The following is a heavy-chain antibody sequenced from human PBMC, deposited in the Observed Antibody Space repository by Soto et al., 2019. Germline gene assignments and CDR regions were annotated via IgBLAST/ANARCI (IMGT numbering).Heavy chain of an antibody. D-gene: IGHD1-7*01. CDR1: GGSISSYY. J-gene: IGHJ6*02. V-gene: IGHV4-59*01. CDR3: ARSVAEGDQLELGDPYYYYGMDV. CDR2: IYYSGST. Sequence: SETLSLTCTVSGGSISSYYWSWIRQPPGKGLEWIGYIYYSGSTNYNPSLKSRVTISVDTSKNQFSLKLSSVTAADTAVYYCARSVAEGDQLELGDPYYYYGMDVWGQGTSVTVSS.